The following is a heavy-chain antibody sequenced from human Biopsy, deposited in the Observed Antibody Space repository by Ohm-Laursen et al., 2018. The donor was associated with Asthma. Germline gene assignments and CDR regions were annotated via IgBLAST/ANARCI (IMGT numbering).Heavy chain of an antibody. J-gene: IGHJ4*02. CDR3: ARGDSSNWSHYYFDY. D-gene: IGHD3-22*01. CDR2: IYGGGTS. V-gene: IGHV3-53*01. CDR1: GFAVSRDY. Sequence: RLSCSASGFAVSRDYMFWVRQAPGKGLEWVSVIYGGGTSHTADSVRGRFTISRDYSKNTLYLQMHSLRAEDTAVYYCARGDSSNWSHYYFDYWGQGTLVTVSS.